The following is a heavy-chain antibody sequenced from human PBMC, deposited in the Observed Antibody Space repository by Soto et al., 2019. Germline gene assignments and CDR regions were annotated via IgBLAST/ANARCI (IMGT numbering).Heavy chain of an antibody. V-gene: IGHV3-30*03. D-gene: IGHD5-18*01. CDR2: ISYDGGLQ. CDR1: GFTFTSYG. J-gene: IGHJ4*02. Sequence: QAHLVESGGGVVQPGRSLRLSCAASGFTFTSYGMHWVRQAPCTRLEWVAVISYDGGLQHYADSVKGRFTISRDNSKNMVLPQMNSMRAEDTAVYYCVSDRGYGHASVPYSWGQGTLVSVSS. CDR3: VSDRGYGHASVPYS.